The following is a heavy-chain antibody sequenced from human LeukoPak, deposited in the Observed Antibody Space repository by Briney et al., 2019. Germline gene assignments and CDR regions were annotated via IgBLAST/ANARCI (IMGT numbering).Heavy chain of an antibody. CDR3: ARANFGVVAAKKYNWFDP. CDR2: INHSGST. Sequence: SETLSLTCAVYGGSFSGYYWSWIRQPPGKGLEWIGEINHSGSTNYNPSLKSRVTISVDTSKNQFSLKLSSVTAADTAVYYCARANFGVVAAKKYNWFDPWVQGTLVTVSS. CDR1: GGSFSGYY. D-gene: IGHD3-3*01. V-gene: IGHV4-34*01. J-gene: IGHJ5*02.